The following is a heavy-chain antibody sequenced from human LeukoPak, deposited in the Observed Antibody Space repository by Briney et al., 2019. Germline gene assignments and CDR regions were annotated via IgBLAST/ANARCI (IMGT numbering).Heavy chain of an antibody. CDR2: IDYSGST. CDR3: ARVSWIAAAGYYYYMDV. D-gene: IGHD6-25*01. CDR1: GDSSTNSLYN. Sequence: SETLSLTCTVSGDSSTNSLYNWGWIRQPPGKGLEWIGSIDYSGSTNYNPSLESRATISVDTSKNQFSLKLSSVTAADTAVYYCARVSWIAAAGYYYYMDVWGKGITVTVSS. J-gene: IGHJ6*03. V-gene: IGHV4-39*07.